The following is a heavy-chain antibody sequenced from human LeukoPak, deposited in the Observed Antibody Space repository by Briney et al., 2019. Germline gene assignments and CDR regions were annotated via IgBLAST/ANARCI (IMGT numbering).Heavy chain of an antibody. J-gene: IGHJ4*02. V-gene: IGHV4-39*01. CDR3: VAEEYGTGSYYKSAF. CDR1: SGTIGSDALY. Sequence: PAETLSLTCTVSSGTIGSDALYWGRTRQSPGKGLEWVVCVHYTRSYSGNTYYNPSLESRVTVSTDRSKTLCSLKLTSVTAADTAVYYCVAEEYGTGSYYKSAFWGKGALVTVSS. D-gene: IGHD3-10*01. CDR2: VHYTRSYSGNT.